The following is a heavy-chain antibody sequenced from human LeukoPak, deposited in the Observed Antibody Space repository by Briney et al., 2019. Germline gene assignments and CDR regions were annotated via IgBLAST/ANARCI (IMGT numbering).Heavy chain of an antibody. V-gene: IGHV4-59*01. CDR1: GGSISSYY. CDR3: ARGRYYDSSGYPGYYFDY. Sequence: SETLSLTCTVSGGSISSYYWSWIRQPPGKGLEWIGYIYYSGSTNYNPSLKSRVTISVDTSKNQFSLKLSSVTAADTAVYYCARGRYYDSSGYPGYYFDYWGQGTLVTVSS. CDR2: IYYSGST. J-gene: IGHJ4*02. D-gene: IGHD3-22*01.